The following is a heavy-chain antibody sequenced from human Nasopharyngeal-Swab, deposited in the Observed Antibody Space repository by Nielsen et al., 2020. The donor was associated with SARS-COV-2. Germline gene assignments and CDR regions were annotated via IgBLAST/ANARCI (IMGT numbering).Heavy chain of an antibody. J-gene: IGHJ3*01. CDR3: ARDRDWAFDV. CDR1: GITFSNNA. CDR2: IRSSNDI. V-gene: IGHV3-69-1*01. Sequence: GGSLRLSCAASGITFSNNAWTWVRQAPGKGLEWISYIRSSNDIYYADSVKGRFTISRDHAKNSLYLQMSSLRVEDTAVYYCARDRDWAFDVWGQGAVVTVSS. D-gene: IGHD2-21*01.